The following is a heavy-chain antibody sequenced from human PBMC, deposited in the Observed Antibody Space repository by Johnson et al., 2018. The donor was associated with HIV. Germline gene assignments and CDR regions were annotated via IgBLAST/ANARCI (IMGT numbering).Heavy chain of an antibody. CDR3: ARGRPSGSHDAFDI. Sequence: LVESGGGLVKPGGSLRLSCAASGVTFSDYYMSWIRQAPGNGLEWISYISSGGSTKYYADSVKGRFTISRDNAKNSLYLQMNSLRAEDTYVYYCARGRPSGSHDAFDIWGQGTMVTVSS. CDR2: ISSGGSTK. J-gene: IGHJ3*02. CDR1: GVTFSDYY. D-gene: IGHD3-22*01. V-gene: IGHV3-11*04.